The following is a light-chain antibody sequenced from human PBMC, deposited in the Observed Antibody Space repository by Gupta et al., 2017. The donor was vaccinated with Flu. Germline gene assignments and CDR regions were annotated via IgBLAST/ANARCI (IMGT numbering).Light chain of an antibody. Sequence: NFMLTQLHSVSDSPGKTVTISCTRSSGSISTTYVQVYQQSPGSSPTTVSFEANRRPSGAPDSSSGFSDRADNYASPHTNDLPTEEEADDYCLFSETVTSDLVFGGGTKLTVL. CDR2: EAN. CDR1: SGSISTTY. CDR3: LFSETVTSDLV. J-gene: IGLJ2*01. V-gene: IGLV6-57*01.